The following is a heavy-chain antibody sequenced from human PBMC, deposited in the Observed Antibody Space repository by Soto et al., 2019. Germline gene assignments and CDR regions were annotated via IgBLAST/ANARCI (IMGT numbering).Heavy chain of an antibody. V-gene: IGHV4-59*01. J-gene: IGHJ5*02. Sequence: PSETLSLTCTVSGGSISSYYWSWIRQPPGKGLEWIGYIYYSGSTNYNPSLKSRVTISVDTSKNQFSLKLSSVTAADTAVYYCARVVEAYYDILTGYPQGYWFDPWGQGTLVTVSS. CDR1: GGSISSYY. D-gene: IGHD3-9*01. CDR2: IYYSGST. CDR3: ARVVEAYYDILTGYPQGYWFDP.